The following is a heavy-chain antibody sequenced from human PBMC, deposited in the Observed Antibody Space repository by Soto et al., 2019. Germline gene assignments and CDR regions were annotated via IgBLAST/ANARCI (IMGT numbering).Heavy chain of an antibody. CDR3: ARDKSPYSSGWHNRHFDY. D-gene: IGHD6-19*01. V-gene: IGHV3-30-3*01. J-gene: IGHJ4*02. CDR1: GFTFSSYA. CDR2: ISYDGSNK. Sequence: QVQLVESGGGVVQPGRSLRLSCAASGFTFSSYAMHWVRQAPGKGLEWVAVISYDGSNKYYADSVKGRFTISRDNSKNTLYLQMSSLRAEDTAVYYCARDKSPYSSGWHNRHFDYWGQGTLVTVSS.